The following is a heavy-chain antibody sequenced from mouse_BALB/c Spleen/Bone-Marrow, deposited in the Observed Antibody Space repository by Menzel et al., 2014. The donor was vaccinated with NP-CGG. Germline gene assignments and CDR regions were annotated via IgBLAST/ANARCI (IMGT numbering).Heavy chain of an antibody. CDR1: GFTFXDNY. J-gene: IGHJ3*01. V-gene: IGHV7-3*02. CDR3: ARDSDWFAY. CDR2: IRNKANGYTT. Sequence: VQLKHSGGGLVQPGGSLRLSCATSGFTFXDNYMTWVRQPPGKALEWLGFIRNKANGYTTEYSASVKGRFTISRDNSQSILYLQMNTLRAEDSATYYCARDSDWFAYWGQGTLVTVSA.